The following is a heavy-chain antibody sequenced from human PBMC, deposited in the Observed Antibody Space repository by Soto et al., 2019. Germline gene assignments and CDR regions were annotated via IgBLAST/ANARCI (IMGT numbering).Heavy chain of an antibody. Sequence: SETLSLTCAVYGGSFSGYYWSWIRQPPGKGLEWIGEINHSGSTNYNPSLKSRVTISVDTSKSQFSLNLSSVTAADTAVYYCARGSDANIVVVVAATGFFDYWGHGTLVTSPQ. J-gene: IGHJ4*01. CDR3: ARGSDANIVVVVAATGFFDY. CDR2: INHSGST. V-gene: IGHV4-34*01. CDR1: GGSFSGYY. D-gene: IGHD2-15*01.